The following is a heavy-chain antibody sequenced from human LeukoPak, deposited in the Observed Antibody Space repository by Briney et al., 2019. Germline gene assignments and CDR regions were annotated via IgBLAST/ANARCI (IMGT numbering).Heavy chain of an antibody. D-gene: IGHD3-22*01. CDR3: ARAYSSGYSGDAFDI. J-gene: IGHJ3*02. CDR1: GYTFTSYY. V-gene: IGHV1-46*01. Sequence: ASVKVSCKASGYTFTSYYMHWVRQAPGQGLEWMGIINPSGGSTSYAQKFQGRVTMTRDMSTSTVYMELSSLRSEDTAVYYCARAYSSGYSGDAFDIWGQGTMVTVSS. CDR2: INPSGGST.